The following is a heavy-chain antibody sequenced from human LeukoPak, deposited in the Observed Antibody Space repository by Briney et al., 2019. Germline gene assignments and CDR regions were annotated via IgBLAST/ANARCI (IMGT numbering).Heavy chain of an antibody. CDR1: GYTFTSYD. CDR3: ARVDPARSSSWYYWFDP. V-gene: IGHV1-18*01. CDR2: ISAYNGNT. J-gene: IGHJ5*02. D-gene: IGHD6-13*01. Sequence: GASVKVSCKASGYTFTSYDINWVRQATGQGLEWMGWISAYNGNTNYAQKLQGRVTMTTDTSTSTAYMELRSLRSDGTAVYYCARVDPARSSSWYYWFDPWGQGTLVTVSS.